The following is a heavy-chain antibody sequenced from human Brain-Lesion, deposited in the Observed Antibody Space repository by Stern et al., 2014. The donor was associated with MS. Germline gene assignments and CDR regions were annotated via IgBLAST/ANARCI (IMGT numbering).Heavy chain of an antibody. J-gene: IGHJ4*02. Sequence: VQLVESGGGLVQPGGSLRLSCAASGFTYTDYWMRGVRQAPGKGPGWVAVISNDGNHKYHAGSVKDRFTISRDNSKNTLYLQMNSLRVEDTAVYYGAKHLAERPFDYWGQGTLVTVSS. CDR2: ISNDGNHK. CDR1: GFTYTDYW. CDR3: AKHLAERPFDY. D-gene: IGHD1-1*01. V-gene: IGHV3-30*18.